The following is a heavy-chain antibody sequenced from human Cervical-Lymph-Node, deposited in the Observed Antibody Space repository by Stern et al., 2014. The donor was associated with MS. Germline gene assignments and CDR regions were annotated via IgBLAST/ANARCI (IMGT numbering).Heavy chain of an antibody. V-gene: IGHV3-30*18. CDR1: GFTLRSYG. Sequence: VQLEESGGGVVQPGRSLRLSCAASGFTLRSYGMHWVRQAPGKGLEWVAVISNDGNNKYYADSVKGRFTISRDNSKNTLYLQMNSLRTEDTAVYYCAKDRLFCSGGGCYAMDVWGQGTTVTVSS. D-gene: IGHD2-15*01. J-gene: IGHJ6*02. CDR3: AKDRLFCSGGGCYAMDV. CDR2: ISNDGNNK.